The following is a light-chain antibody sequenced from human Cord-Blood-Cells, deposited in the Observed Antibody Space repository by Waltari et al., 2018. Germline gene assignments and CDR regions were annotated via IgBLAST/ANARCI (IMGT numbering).Light chain of an antibody. V-gene: IGLV2-14*01. CDR1: SSDVGGYNY. CDR2: EVC. J-gene: IGLJ1*01. Sequence: QSVLTQPASVSGSPGQSITISCTGTSSDVGGYNYVSWYQQHPGKAPKLMIYEVCNRPSGVSNRFSGSKSGNTASLTISGLQAEDAADYYCSSYTSSSTYVCGTGTKVTVL. CDR3: SSYTSSSTYV.